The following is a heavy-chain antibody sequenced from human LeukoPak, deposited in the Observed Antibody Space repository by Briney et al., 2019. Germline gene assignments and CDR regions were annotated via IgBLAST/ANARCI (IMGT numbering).Heavy chain of an antibody. CDR3: ARGGSTSSWFWND. D-gene: IGHD6-13*01. CDR1: GFTFSTKW. Sequence: GGSLRLSCAAPGFTFSTKWMTWVRQAPGKGLEWVANIKQDGSEKFYVDSVKSRFTISRDNAKNSLYLQMNSLRAEDMAVYYCARGGSTSSWFWNDWGQGTLVTVSS. V-gene: IGHV3-7*01. CDR2: IKQDGSEK. J-gene: IGHJ4*02.